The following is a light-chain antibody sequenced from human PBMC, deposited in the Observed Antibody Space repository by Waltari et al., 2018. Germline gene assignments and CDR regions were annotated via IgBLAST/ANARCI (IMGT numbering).Light chain of an antibody. CDR2: EVN. CDR3: CSYAGSVTFVL. J-gene: IGLJ2*01. V-gene: IGLV2-23*02. Sequence: QSALIQPASLSESLGQSITIACTGTSNDVGHYNLVSWFQQYPGKAPKLIIREVNKRPQGVSERFSGSKSGSTASLTISGLQPEDEAMYYCCSYAGSVTFVLFGGGTNLTVL. CDR1: SNDVGHYNL.